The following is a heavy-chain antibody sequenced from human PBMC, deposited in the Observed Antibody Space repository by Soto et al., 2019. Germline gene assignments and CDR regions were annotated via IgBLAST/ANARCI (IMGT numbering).Heavy chain of an antibody. CDR2: IIPIFGKT. J-gene: IGHJ6*02. V-gene: IGHV1-69*01. CDR3: ARAPHAYYDNNSVMYV. CDR1: GDTFSNFA. Sequence: QVRLVQSGAEVKKPGSSVKVSCKASGDTFSNFAISWVRQAPGQGLEWMGGIIPIFGKTNYAQKFQGRVTITAGESMTAAYMELNGLRCEDTAVYFCARAPHAYYDNNSVMYVWGQGTTVTVSS. D-gene: IGHD3-16*01.